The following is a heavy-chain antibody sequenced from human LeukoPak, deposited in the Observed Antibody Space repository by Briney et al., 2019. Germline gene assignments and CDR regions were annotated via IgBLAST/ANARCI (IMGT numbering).Heavy chain of an antibody. V-gene: IGHV3-30*03. CDR1: GFTFSSYG. CDR2: ISYDGSNK. CDR3: AREGGGSYLDAFDI. D-gene: IGHD1-26*01. Sequence: GRSLRLSCAASGFTFSSYGMHWVRQAPGKGLEWVAVISYDGSNKYYADSVKGRFTISRDNSKNTLYLQMNSLRAEDTAVYYCAREGGGSYLDAFDIWGQGTMVTVSS. J-gene: IGHJ3*02.